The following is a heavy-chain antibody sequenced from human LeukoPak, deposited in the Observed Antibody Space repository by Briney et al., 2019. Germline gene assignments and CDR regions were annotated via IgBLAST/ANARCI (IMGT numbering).Heavy chain of an antibody. J-gene: IGHJ4*02. D-gene: IGHD6-19*01. CDR3: ARGDGLSIDY. Sequence: SETLSLTCTVSGGSISCHYWSWIRQPPGKGLEWIGYIYYSGSTNYNPSLKSRVTISVDTSKNQFSLKLSSVTAADTAVYYCARGDGLSIDYWGQGTLVTVSS. V-gene: IGHV4-59*11. CDR2: IYYSGST. CDR1: GGSISCHY.